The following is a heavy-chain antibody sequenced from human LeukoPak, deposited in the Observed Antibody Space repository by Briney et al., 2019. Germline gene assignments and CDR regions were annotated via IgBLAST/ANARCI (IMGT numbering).Heavy chain of an antibody. J-gene: IGHJ4*02. Sequence: SETLSLTCTVSGASIRDYYWRWIRQPPGKGLEWFGYIYYTGSTNYNPSLESRVTISIDTSKNHLYLKLSSVNAADTAIYYCARHSRAYSRSSGAFEYWGQGTLVTVSS. D-gene: IGHD6-6*01. CDR3: ARHSRAYSRSSGAFEY. V-gene: IGHV4-59*08. CDR2: IYYTGST. CDR1: GASIRDYY.